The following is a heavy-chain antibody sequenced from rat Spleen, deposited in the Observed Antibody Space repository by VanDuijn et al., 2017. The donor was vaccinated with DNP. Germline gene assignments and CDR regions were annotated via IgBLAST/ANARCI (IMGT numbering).Heavy chain of an antibody. CDR1: GYSITSNY. D-gene: IGHD4-6*01. CDR3: ASGGAGIWFAY. Sequence: EVQLQESGPGLVKSAQSLFLTCSVTGYSITSNYWAWIRKFPGHKMEWMGYISYSGSTSYHPSLKSRISITRDTSKNQFLLQLNSVTTEDTATYYCASGGAGIWFAYWGQGIMVTVSS. J-gene: IGHJ2*01. CDR2: ISYSGST. V-gene: IGHV3-1*01.